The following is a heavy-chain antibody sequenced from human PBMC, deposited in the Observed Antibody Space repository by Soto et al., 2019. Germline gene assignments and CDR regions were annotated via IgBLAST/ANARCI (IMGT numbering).Heavy chain of an antibody. V-gene: IGHV3-49*04. Sequence: EVQLVESGGGLVQPGRSLRLSCTASGFTFGDYAMSWVRQAPGKGLEWVGFIRSKAYGGTTEYAASVKGRFTISRDDSKSIAYLQMNSLKTEDTAVYYCTRDSGSYDYYFDYWGQGTLVTVSS. CDR2: IRSKAYGGTT. D-gene: IGHD1-26*01. CDR1: GFTFGDYA. CDR3: TRDSGSYDYYFDY. J-gene: IGHJ4*02.